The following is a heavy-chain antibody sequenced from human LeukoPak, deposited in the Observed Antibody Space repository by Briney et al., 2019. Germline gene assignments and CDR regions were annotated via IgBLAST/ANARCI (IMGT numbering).Heavy chain of an antibody. CDR3: ARGAAARGYNWFDP. V-gene: IGHV1-3*01. D-gene: IGHD2-2*01. Sequence: ASVKVSCKASGYTFTSYAMHWVRQAPGQRLEWMGWTNAGNGNTKYSQKFQGRVTITRDTSASTAYMELSSLRSEDTAVYYCARGAAARGYNWFDPWGQGTLVTVSS. J-gene: IGHJ5*02. CDR1: GYTFTSYA. CDR2: TNAGNGNT.